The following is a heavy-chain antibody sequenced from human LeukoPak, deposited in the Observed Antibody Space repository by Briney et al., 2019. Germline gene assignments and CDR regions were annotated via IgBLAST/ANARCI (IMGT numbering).Heavy chain of an antibody. V-gene: IGHV4-59*01. J-gene: IGHJ5*02. CDR3: ARVYGSGRRNRINWFDP. Sequence: PSETLSLTCTVSGGSISSYYWSWIRQPPGKGLEWIGYIYYSGSTNYNPSLKSRVTISVDTSKNQFSLKLSSVTAADTAVYYCARVYGSGRRNRINWFDPWGQGTLVTVSS. CDR1: GGSISSYY. CDR2: IYYSGST. D-gene: IGHD3-10*01.